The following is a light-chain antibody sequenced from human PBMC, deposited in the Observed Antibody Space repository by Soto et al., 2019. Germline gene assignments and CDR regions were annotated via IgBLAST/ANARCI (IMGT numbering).Light chain of an antibody. CDR2: DVS. V-gene: IGLV2-8*01. CDR1: SSDVGAYNY. CDR3: NSFAGSAHVV. Sequence: QSVLAQPPSASGSPGQSVTISCTGTSSDVGAYNYVSWYQQHPGKAPKLIIYDVSQRPSGVTDRFSCSKSGNTASLTVSCLQAEDEAVYYCNSFAGSAHVVFGGGTKLTVL. J-gene: IGLJ2*01.